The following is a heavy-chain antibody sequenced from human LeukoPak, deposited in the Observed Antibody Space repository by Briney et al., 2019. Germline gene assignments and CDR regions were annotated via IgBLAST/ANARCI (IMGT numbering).Heavy chain of an antibody. CDR2: IYHSGST. CDR3: ARRDQRNWFDP. D-gene: IGHD2-2*01. Sequence: PSETLSLTCAVSSYSTSSGYYWGWLRQPPGKGLEWIGNIYHSGSTYYNPSLKSRVTISLDTSKNQFSLKLSSVTAADTAMYYCARRDQRNWFDPWGQGTLVTVSS. V-gene: IGHV4-38-2*01. J-gene: IGHJ5*02. CDR1: SYSTSSGYY.